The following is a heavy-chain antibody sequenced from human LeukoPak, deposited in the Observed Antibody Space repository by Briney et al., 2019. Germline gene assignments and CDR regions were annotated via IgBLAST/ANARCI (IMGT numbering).Heavy chain of an antibody. CDR3: AKDFDYVWGSYRYDYFDY. CDR1: GFTFGNYA. J-gene: IGHJ4*02. CDR2: ISGSGGST. D-gene: IGHD3-16*02. V-gene: IGHV3-23*01. Sequence: GGSLRLSCAASGFTFGNYAMSWVRQAPGKGLEWVSAISGSGGSTYYADSVKGRFTISRDNSKNTLYLQMNSLRAEDTAVYYCAKDFDYVWGSYRYDYFDYWGQGTLVTVSS.